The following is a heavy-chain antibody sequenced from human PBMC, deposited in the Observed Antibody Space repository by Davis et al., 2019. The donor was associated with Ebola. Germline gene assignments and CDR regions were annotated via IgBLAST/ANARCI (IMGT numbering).Heavy chain of an antibody. J-gene: IGHJ4*02. V-gene: IGHV4-39*01. CDR3: ARASSYDEDY. Sequence: SETLSLTCTVSGGSISSSSYYWGWIRQPPGKGLEWIGSIYYSGSTYYNPSLKSRVTISVDTSKNQFSLKLSSVTAADTAVYYCARASSYDEDYWGQGTLVTVSS. D-gene: IGHD3-22*01. CDR2: IYYSGST. CDR1: GGSISSSSYY.